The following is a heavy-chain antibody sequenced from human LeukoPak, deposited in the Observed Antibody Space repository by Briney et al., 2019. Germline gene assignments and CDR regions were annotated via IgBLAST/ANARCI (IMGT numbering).Heavy chain of an antibody. J-gene: IGHJ6*02. Sequence: ASIKVSCKASGYTFTSYDIIWARQATGQGLEWIGWMNPNSGNTGYAQKFQGRVTMTRNTPISTAYMELSSLRSEDTAVYYCARGRSYDFWSGPIPPYGMDVWRQGTTVTVSS. CDR1: GYTFTSYD. CDR2: MNPNSGNT. CDR3: ARGRSYDFWSGPIPPYGMDV. V-gene: IGHV1-8*01. D-gene: IGHD3-3*01.